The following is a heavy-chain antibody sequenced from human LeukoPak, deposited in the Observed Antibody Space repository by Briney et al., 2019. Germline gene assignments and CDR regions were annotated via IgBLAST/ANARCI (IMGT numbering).Heavy chain of an antibody. CDR2: ISGSGGST. V-gene: IGHV3-23*01. J-gene: IGHJ4*02. CDR3: AKQSLVLLWFGEFRY. Sequence: GGSLRLSCAASGFTFDDYAMHWVRQAPGKGLEWVSAISGSGGSTYYADSVKGRFTISRDNSKNTPYLQMNSLRAEDTAVYYCAKQSLVLLWFGEFRYWGQGTLVTVSS. CDR1: GFTFDDYA. D-gene: IGHD3-10*01.